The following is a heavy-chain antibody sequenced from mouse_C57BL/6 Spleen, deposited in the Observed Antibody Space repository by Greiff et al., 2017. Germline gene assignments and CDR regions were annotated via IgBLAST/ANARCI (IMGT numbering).Heavy chain of an antibody. J-gene: IGHJ4*01. CDR1: GYTFTSYW. D-gene: IGHD2-1*01. CDR3: ARGDGNYNMDY. CDR2: IDPSDSYT. Sequence: QVQLQQPGAELVKPGASVKLSCKASGYTFTSYWMQWVKQRPGQGLEWIGEIDPSDSYTNYNQKLKGKATLTVDTSSSTSYMQLSRLTSEDSAVYYCARGDGNYNMDYWGQGTSVTVSS. V-gene: IGHV1-50*01.